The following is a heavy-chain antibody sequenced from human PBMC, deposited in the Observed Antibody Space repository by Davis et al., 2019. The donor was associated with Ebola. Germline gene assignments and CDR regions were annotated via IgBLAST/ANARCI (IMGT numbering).Heavy chain of an antibody. D-gene: IGHD3-3*01. CDR1: GFTFSSYG. CDR3: ARAGFWSGYSNYYYGMDV. J-gene: IGHJ6*02. Sequence: GESLKISCAASGFTFSSYGMHWVRQAPGKGLEWVAVIWYDGSNKYYADSVKGRFTISRDNSKNTLYLQMNSLRAEDTAVYYCARAGFWSGYSNYYYGMDVWGQGTTVTVSS. V-gene: IGHV3-33*01. CDR2: IWYDGSNK.